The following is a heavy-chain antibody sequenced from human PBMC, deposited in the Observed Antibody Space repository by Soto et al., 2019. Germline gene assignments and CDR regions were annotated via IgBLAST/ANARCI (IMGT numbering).Heavy chain of an antibody. J-gene: IGHJ6*02. Sequence: ASVKVSCKASGYTFTSYGISWVRQAPGQGLEWMGWISASNGNTNYAQKLQGRVTMTTDTSTSTAYMELRSLRSDDTAVYYCARVGYYYDTSGYSPVYYYYGMDVWGQGTTVTVSS. V-gene: IGHV1-18*01. CDR3: ARVGYYYDTSGYSPVYYYYGMDV. D-gene: IGHD3-22*01. CDR1: GYTFTSYG. CDR2: ISASNGNT.